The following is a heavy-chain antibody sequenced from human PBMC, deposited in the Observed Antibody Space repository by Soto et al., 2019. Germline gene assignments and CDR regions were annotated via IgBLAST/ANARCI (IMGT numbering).Heavy chain of an antibody. CDR2: TYYRSKWYN. J-gene: IGHJ3*02. CDR3: ARWYYYGSGSPKAFDI. D-gene: IGHD3-10*01. CDR1: GDSVSSNSAA. V-gene: IGHV6-1*01. Sequence: KQSPTLSLTCAISGDSVSSNSAAWTWIRQSPSRGLEWLGRTYYRSKWYNDYAVSVKSRITINPDKSKNQFSLQLNSVTPEDTAVYYCARWYYYGSGSPKAFDIWGQGTMVTVSS.